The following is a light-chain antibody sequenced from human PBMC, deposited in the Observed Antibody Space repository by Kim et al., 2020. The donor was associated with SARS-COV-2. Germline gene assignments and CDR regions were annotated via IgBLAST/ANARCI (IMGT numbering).Light chain of an antibody. CDR1: QSVSSSY. CDR3: QQYGSSPLT. V-gene: IGKV3-20*01. CDR2: GAS. J-gene: IGKJ4*01. Sequence: EIVLTQSPGTLSLSPGERATLSCRASQSVSSSYLAWYQQKPGQAPRLLIYGASSRATSIPDRFSGSGSGTEFTLTISRLEPEDFAVYYCQQYGSSPLTFGGGTKVDIK.